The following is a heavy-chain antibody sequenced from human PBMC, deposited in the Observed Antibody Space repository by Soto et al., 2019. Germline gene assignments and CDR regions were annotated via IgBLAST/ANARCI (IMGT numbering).Heavy chain of an antibody. V-gene: IGHV3-23*01. CDR3: AAHVSCRGGSCPEDAFCI. D-gene: IGHD2-15*01. CDR1: GFTVSSHA. J-gene: IGHJ3*02. CDR2: ITADGGT. Sequence: EVQVLESGGGLVQPGGSLRLSCEGSGFTVSSHAMTWIRQAPGKGPEWVSTITADGGTYYADSVKGRFAMSRDTSESTLFLPMNSLGGEDTAAYYCAAHVSCRGGSCPEDAFCIRGQGTMVTVSS.